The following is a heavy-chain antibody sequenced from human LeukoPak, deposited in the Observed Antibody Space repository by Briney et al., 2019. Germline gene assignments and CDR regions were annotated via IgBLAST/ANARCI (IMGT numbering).Heavy chain of an antibody. CDR1: GYTFTSYD. J-gene: IGHJ5*02. Sequence: GASVKVSCKASGYTFTSYDINWVRQATGQGLEWMGWMNPNSGNTGYAQKFQGRVTMTRNTSISTAYMELSSLRSEDTAVYYCARVGRVVTIFGVVIILVADDYNWFDPWGQGTLVTVSS. V-gene: IGHV1-8*01. CDR3: ARVGRVVTIFGVVIILVADDYNWFDP. CDR2: MNPNSGNT. D-gene: IGHD3-3*01.